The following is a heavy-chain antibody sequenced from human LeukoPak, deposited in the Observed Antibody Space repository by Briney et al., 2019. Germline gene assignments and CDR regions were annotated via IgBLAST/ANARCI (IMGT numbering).Heavy chain of an antibody. CDR3: ARVRDGYKPDY. CDR1: GGSISSGSYY. D-gene: IGHD5-24*01. J-gene: IGHJ4*02. Sequence: SETLSLTCTVSGGSISSGSYYWSWIRQPAGKGLEWIGRIYTSGGTNYNPSLKSRVTISVDTSKNQFSLKLSSVTAADTAVYYCARVRDGYKPDYWGQGTLVTVSS. CDR2: IYTSGGT. V-gene: IGHV4-61*02.